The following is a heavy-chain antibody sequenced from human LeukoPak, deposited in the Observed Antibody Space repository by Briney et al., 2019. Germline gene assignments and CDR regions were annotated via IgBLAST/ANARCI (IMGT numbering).Heavy chain of an antibody. CDR2: INHSGST. J-gene: IGHJ4*02. CDR3: ARSIVVVPAAIRGGYYFDY. V-gene: IGHV4-34*01. CDR1: GGSFSGYY. D-gene: IGHD2-2*02. Sequence: KASETLSLTCAVYGGSFSGYYWSWIRQPPGKGLEWIGEINHSGSTNYNPSLKSRVTISVDTSKNQFSLKLSSVTAADTAVYYCARSIVVVPAAIRGGYYFDYWGQGTLVTVSS.